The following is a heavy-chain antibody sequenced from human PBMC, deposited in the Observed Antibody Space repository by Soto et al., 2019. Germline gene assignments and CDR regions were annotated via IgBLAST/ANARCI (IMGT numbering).Heavy chain of an antibody. CDR1: GYTFTSYG. V-gene: IGHV1-18*01. D-gene: IGHD3-10*01. Sequence: ASVKVSCKASGYTFTSYGISWVRQAPGQGLEWMGWISAYNGNTNYAQKLQGRVTMTTDTSTSTAYMELRSLRSDDTAVYYCARAPDYYGSGSYYPIYYYYMDVWGKGTTVTISS. CDR2: ISAYNGNT. CDR3: ARAPDYYGSGSYYPIYYYYMDV. J-gene: IGHJ6*03.